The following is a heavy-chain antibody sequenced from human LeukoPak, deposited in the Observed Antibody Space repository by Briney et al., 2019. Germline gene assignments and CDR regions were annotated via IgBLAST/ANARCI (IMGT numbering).Heavy chain of an antibody. D-gene: IGHD1-7*01. CDR3: AKDWNWAIDY. J-gene: IGHJ4*02. Sequence: PGGSLRLSCEGSGFSFSSYWMTWVRQSPGKGPEWVANIKQDESERYTVDSVKGRFTISRDNAKNTLFLQMNNLRVEDMAVLYCAKDWNWAIDYWGQGTLVTVSS. CDR2: IKQDESER. V-gene: IGHV3-7*01. CDR1: GFSFSSYW.